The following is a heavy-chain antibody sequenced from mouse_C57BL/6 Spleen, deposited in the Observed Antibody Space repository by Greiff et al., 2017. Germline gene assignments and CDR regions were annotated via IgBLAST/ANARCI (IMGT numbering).Heavy chain of an antibody. CDR3: ARDGVVATGYYAMDY. Sequence: EVQGVESGGGLVKPGGSLKLSCAASGFTFSSYAMSWVRQTPEKRLEWVATISDGGSYTYYPDNVKGRFTISRDNAKNNLYLQMSHLKSEDTAMYYCARDGVVATGYYAMDYWGQGTSVTVSS. V-gene: IGHV5-4*01. CDR1: GFTFSSYA. D-gene: IGHD1-1*01. J-gene: IGHJ4*01. CDR2: ISDGGSYT.